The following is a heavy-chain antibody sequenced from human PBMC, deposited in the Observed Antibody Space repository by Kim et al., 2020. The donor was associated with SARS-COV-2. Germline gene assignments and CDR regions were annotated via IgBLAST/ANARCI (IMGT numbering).Heavy chain of an antibody. CDR2: ISGSGGST. J-gene: IGHJ4*02. Sequence: GGSLRPSCAASGFTFSSYAMSWVRQAPGKGLEWVSAISGSGGSTYYADSVKGRFTISRDNSKNTLYLQMNSLRAEDTAVYYCAKDGIAVGYYFDYWGQGTLVTVSS. CDR1: GFTFSSYA. D-gene: IGHD6-19*01. CDR3: AKDGIAVGYYFDY. V-gene: IGHV3-23*01.